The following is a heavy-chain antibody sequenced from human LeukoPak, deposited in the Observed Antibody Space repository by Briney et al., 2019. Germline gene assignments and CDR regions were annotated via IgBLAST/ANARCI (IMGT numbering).Heavy chain of an antibody. D-gene: IGHD4-17*01. V-gene: IGHV4-38-2*01. CDR1: GYSISSGYY. J-gene: IGHJ3*02. CDR2: IYHSGST. CDR3: ARSDRTTVTTNGAFDI. Sequence: SETLSLTCAVSGYSISSGYYWGWIRQPPGKGLEWIGSIYHSGSTYYNPSLKSRVTISVDTSKNQFSLKLSSVTAADTAVYYCARSDRTTVTTNGAFDIWGQGTMVTVSS.